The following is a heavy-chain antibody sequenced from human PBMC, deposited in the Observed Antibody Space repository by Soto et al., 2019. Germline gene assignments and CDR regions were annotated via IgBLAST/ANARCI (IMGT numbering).Heavy chain of an antibody. CDR2: ISAYNGNT. Sequence: ASVKVSCKASGYTFTSYGISWVRQAPGQGLEWMGWISAYNGNTNYAQKLQGRVTMTTDTSTSTAYMELRSLRSDDTAVYYCARDFADIVVVPAANQNYYYYYYMDVWGKGTTVTVSS. D-gene: IGHD2-2*01. CDR1: GYTFTSYG. J-gene: IGHJ6*03. CDR3: ARDFADIVVVPAANQNYYYYYYMDV. V-gene: IGHV1-18*01.